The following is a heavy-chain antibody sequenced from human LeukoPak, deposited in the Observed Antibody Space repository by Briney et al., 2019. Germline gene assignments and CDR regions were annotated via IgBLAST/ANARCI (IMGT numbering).Heavy chain of an antibody. CDR1: GFTVSSNY. CDR2: IYSGGST. D-gene: IGHD1-1*01. CDR3: ARSELGYMAFDV. Sequence: GGSLRLSCAASGFTVSSNYMSWVRQAPGKGLEWVSVIYSGGSTYYADSVKGPFTISRDNSKNTLYLQMNSLRAEDTAVYYCARSELGYMAFDVWGQGTMVTVSS. V-gene: IGHV3-53*01. J-gene: IGHJ3*01.